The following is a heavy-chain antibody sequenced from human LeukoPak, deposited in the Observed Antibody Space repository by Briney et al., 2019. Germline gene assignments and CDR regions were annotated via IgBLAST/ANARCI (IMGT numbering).Heavy chain of an antibody. V-gene: IGHV3-7*04. CDR3: ARTLTTTYS. Sequence: GGSLRLSCAASGFTFSRYWMSWVRQAPGKGLEWVANIKQDGSEKYYVDSVKGRFTISRDNAKNSLYLQMNSLRVEDTAVYYCARTLTTTYSWGQGTLVTVSS. D-gene: IGHD4-17*01. J-gene: IGHJ4*02. CDR1: GFTFSRYW. CDR2: IKQDGSEK.